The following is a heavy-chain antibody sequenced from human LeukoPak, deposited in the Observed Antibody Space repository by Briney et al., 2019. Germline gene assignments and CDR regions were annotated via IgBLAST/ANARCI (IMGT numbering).Heavy chain of an antibody. CDR3: ARDPDLSPGYYFEGFDI. V-gene: IGHV4-30-4*08. Sequence: SQTLSLTCTVSGGSISSGDYYWSWIRQPPGKRLEWIGYLYYSGSTYYNPSLKSRVTISVDTSKNQFSLKLSSVTAADTAVYYCARDPDLSPGYYFEGFDIWGQGTMVTVSS. D-gene: IGHD3-22*01. J-gene: IGHJ3*02. CDR2: LYYSGST. CDR1: GGSISSGDYY.